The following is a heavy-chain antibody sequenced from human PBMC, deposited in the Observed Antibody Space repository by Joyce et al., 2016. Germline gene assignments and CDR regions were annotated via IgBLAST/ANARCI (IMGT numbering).Heavy chain of an antibody. D-gene: IGHD6-19*01. CDR3: ARRILPVAAGWGYGMDV. Sequence: EVQLVESGGGLVQPGGSLRLSCAASGFTFTRHWMSWVRQGTGKGLEGGANIKEDGSDKHYVDSVKGRFTISRGSTKNSLYLQMNSLRVEDSAVYYCARRILPVAAGWGYGMDVWGQGTTVTVSS. CDR2: IKEDGSDK. V-gene: IGHV3-7*01. CDR1: GFTFTRHW. J-gene: IGHJ6*02.